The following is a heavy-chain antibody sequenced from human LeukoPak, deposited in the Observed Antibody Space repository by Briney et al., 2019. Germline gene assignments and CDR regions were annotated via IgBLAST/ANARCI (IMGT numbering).Heavy chain of an antibody. V-gene: IGHV1-69*05. J-gene: IGHJ5*02. CDR1: GGTFSSYA. CDR2: IIPIFGTA. CDR3: ARDLLYNWFDP. Sequence: VASVKVSCKASGGTFSSYAISGVRQAPGQGLEWMGGIIPIFGTANYAQKFQGRVTITTDESTSTAYMELSSLRSEDTAVYYCARDLLYNWFDPWGQGTLVTVSS.